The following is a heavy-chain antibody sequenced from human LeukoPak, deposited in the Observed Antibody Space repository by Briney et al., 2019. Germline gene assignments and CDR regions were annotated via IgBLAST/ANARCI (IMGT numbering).Heavy chain of an antibody. Sequence: GGSLRLSCAASGFTFSSYAMHWVRQAPGKGLEWVAVMSYDGSNKYYADSVKGRFTISRDNSKNTLYLQMNSLRAEDTAVYYCARFTYYVSSGSPGYWGQGTLVTVSS. J-gene: IGHJ4*02. CDR1: GFTFSSYA. CDR2: MSYDGSNK. CDR3: ARFTYYVSSGSPGY. D-gene: IGHD3-22*01. V-gene: IGHV3-30-3*01.